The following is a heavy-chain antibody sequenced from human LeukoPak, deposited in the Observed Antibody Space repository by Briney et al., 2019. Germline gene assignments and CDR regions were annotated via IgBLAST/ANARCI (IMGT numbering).Heavy chain of an antibody. CDR1: GFTFSSYW. V-gene: IGHV3-74*01. CDR2: INSDGSYT. J-gene: IGHJ5*02. Sequence: PGGSLRLSCAASGFTFSSYWMHWVRQAPGKGLVWVSRINSDGSYTTCADSVKGRFTISRDNAKNTLYLQMSSLRAEDTAVYYCARGKSQSPRWNNWFDPWGQGTLVTVSS. CDR3: ARGKSQSPRWNNWFDP. D-gene: IGHD5/OR15-5a*01.